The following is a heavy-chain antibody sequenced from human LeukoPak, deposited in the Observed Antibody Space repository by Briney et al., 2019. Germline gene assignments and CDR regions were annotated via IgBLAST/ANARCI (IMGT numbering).Heavy chain of an antibody. V-gene: IGHV3-21*04. CDR1: GFTFNTYT. CDR2: ISSSSNSI. CDR3: ARFPVIPPAYFRDYWYFDL. J-gene: IGHJ2*01. Sequence: AGSLRLSCAASGFTFNTYTMNWVRQAPGKGLEWVSSISSSSNSIDYTDSVRGLFTVSRDNAKNSLYLQMNRLRAEDTAVYYCARFPVIPPAYFRDYWYFDLWGRGTLVTVSS. D-gene: IGHD2-2*01.